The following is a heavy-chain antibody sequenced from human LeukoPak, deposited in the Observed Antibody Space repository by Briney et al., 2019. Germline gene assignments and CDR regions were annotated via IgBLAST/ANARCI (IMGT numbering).Heavy chain of an antibody. CDR1: GFTFRNYW. D-gene: IGHD3-22*01. CDR2: IKEDGSDK. V-gene: IGHV3-7*01. J-gene: IGHJ3*02. Sequence: GGSVRLSCAASGFTFRNYWMTWVRQVPGKGLEWVANIKEDGSDKNYVDSVKGRFTISRDNAKNSLFLQMISLRAEDTAVYYCARDASPYDSGGYYYDAFDIWGRGIMVTVSS. CDR3: ARDASPYDSGGYYYDAFDI.